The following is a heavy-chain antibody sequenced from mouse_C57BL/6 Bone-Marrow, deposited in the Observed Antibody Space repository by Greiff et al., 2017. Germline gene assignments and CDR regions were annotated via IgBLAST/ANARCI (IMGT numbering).Heavy chain of an antibody. D-gene: IGHD1-1*01. V-gene: IGHV14-4*01. CDR1: GFNIKDDY. CDR3: TTVQYYGSSHWYFDV. Sequence: VQLQQSGAELVRPGASVKLSCTASGFNIKDDYMPWVKQRPEQGLEWIGWIDPENGDTEYASKFQGKATITADTSSNTAYLQLSSLTSEDAAVYYCTTVQYYGSSHWYFDVWGTGTTVTVSS. CDR2: IDPENGDT. J-gene: IGHJ1*03.